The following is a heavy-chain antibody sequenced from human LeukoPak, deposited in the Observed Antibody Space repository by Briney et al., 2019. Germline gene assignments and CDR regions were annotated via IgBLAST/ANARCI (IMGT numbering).Heavy chain of an antibody. J-gene: IGHJ4*02. Sequence: GGSLRLPCAASGFTFSSYAMHWVRQAPGKGLEWVAVISYDGSNKYCADSVKGRFTISRDNSKNTLYLQMNSLRAEDTAVYYCASKNYKYWGQGTLVTVSS. V-gene: IGHV3-30-3*01. CDR2: ISYDGSNK. D-gene: IGHD3-10*01. CDR3: ASKNYKY. CDR1: GFTFSSYA.